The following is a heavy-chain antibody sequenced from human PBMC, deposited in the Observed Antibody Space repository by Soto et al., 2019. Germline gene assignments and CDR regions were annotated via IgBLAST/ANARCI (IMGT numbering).Heavy chain of an antibody. CDR3: ARARSHSRSWANAFDI. D-gene: IGHD6-13*01. V-gene: IGHV1-69*13. J-gene: IGHJ3*02. Sequence: GASVKVSCKASGGTFSSYAISWVRQAPGQGLEWMGGIIPIFGTANYAQKFQGRVTITADESTSTAYMELSSLRSEDTAVYYCARARSHSRSWANAFDIWGQGTMVTVSS. CDR1: GGTFSSYA. CDR2: IIPIFGTA.